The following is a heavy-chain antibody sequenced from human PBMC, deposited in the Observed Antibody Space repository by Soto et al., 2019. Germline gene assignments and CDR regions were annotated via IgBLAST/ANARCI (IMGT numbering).Heavy chain of an antibody. CDR1: GGSISSYY. CDR3: ARRTLPGVMDV. D-gene: IGHD3-10*01. Sequence: SETLSLTCTVSGGSISSYYWSWIRQPPGKGLEWIGYIYKSGNPNYSPSLRSRVAMSIDTSKNHFSLKLSSVSAADTAVYFCARRTLPGVMDVWGKGTTVTV. CDR2: IYKSGNP. J-gene: IGHJ6*03. V-gene: IGHV4-59*08.